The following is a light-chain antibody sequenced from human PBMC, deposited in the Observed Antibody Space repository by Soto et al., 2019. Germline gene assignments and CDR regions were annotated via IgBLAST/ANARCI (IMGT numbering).Light chain of an antibody. Sequence: QSALTQPASVSGSPGQSITISCTGTSSDVGSYNLVSWYQQHPGKAPKLMIYEGSKRPSGVSNRFSGSKSGNTASLTISGLQAEDEADYSCCSHPGSVVFGAGTKLTVL. CDR2: EGS. V-gene: IGLV2-23*01. CDR1: SSDVGSYNL. J-gene: IGLJ2*01. CDR3: CSHPGSVV.